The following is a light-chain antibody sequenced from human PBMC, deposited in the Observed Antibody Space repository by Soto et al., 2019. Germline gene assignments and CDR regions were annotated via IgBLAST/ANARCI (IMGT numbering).Light chain of an antibody. J-gene: IGKJ2*01. CDR3: QQYYSYLYT. Sequence: AIRMTQSPSSFSASTGDRVTITCRASQGISSYLAWYQQKPGKAPKLLIYAASTLQSGVPSRFRVSGSWRDLALTISCLQSEDFATYYCQQYYSYLYTVGQGTKVDIK. CDR1: QGISSY. CDR2: AAS. V-gene: IGKV1-8*01.